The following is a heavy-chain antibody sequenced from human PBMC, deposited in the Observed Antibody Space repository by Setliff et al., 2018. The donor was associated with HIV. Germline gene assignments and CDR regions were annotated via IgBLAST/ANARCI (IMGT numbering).Heavy chain of an antibody. CDR1: GYTFTGYY. CDR2: MNPNSGNT. J-gene: IGHJ4*02. D-gene: IGHD3-22*01. V-gene: IGHV1-8*02. Sequence: ASVKVSCKASGYTFTGYYLHWVRQATGQGLEWMAWMNPNSGNTGYAQKFQGRVTLTRDTSISTAYMELSSLRSEDTAVYYCARGPYYDSNGYHLSSDYWGQGTLVTVSS. CDR3: ARGPYYDSNGYHLSSDY.